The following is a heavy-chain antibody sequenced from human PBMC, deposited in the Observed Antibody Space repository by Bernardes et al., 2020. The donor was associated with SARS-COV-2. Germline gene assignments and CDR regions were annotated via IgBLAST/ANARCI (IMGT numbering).Heavy chain of an antibody. CDR1: GFTFSHYA. Sequence: GGSLRLSCAASGFTFSHYAMNWVRQAPGRGLEWVSLISVGGDRTHYADSVKGRFTVSRDDSQSRLFLQMNSLRAEDTALYYCAIDLDSTAREYFDFWGQGTLVTVSS. V-gene: IGHV3-23*01. CDR2: ISVGGDRT. D-gene: IGHD3-22*01. CDR3: AIDLDSTAREYFDF. J-gene: IGHJ4*02.